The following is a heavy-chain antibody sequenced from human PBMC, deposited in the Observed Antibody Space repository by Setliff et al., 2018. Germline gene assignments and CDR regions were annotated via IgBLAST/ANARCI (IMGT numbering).Heavy chain of an antibody. J-gene: IGHJ4*02. Sequence: LRLSCAASGFTFSSYSMNWVRQAPGKGLEWVAIISYEGSETHYVDSVKGRFIISRDNAKDSLYLQMNSLRGEDTAVYYCARGTSGWFPHDYWGQGTLVTVSS. CDR1: GFTFSSYS. CDR2: ISYEGSET. CDR3: ARGTSGWFPHDY. V-gene: IGHV3-7*03. D-gene: IGHD6-19*01.